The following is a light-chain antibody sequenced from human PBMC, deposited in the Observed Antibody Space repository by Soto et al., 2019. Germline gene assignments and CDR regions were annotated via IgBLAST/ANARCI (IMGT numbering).Light chain of an antibody. V-gene: IGKV3-11*01. CDR3: QQRNAWPRNT. CDR2: DIS. J-gene: IGKJ2*01. CDR1: QSVPSY. Sequence: EIVLTQFPATLSLSPGDRVTLSCRASQSVPSYLAWYQQKPGQAPRLLVYDISNRATGIPARFTGSGSGTDFTLTISSLEPEDSAVYYCQQRNAWPRNTFGQGTKLEI.